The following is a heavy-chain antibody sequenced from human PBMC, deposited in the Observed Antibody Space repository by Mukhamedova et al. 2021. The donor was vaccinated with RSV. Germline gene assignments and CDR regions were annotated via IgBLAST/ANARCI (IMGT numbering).Heavy chain of an antibody. J-gene: IGHJ3*02. Sequence: GLEWIGEINHSGSTNYNPSLKSRVTISVDTSKNQFSLKLSSVTAADTAVYYCARDVQYAFDIWGQGTMFTVSS. CDR2: INHSGST. CDR3: ARDVQYAFDI. D-gene: IGHD6-6*01. V-gene: IGHV4-34*01.